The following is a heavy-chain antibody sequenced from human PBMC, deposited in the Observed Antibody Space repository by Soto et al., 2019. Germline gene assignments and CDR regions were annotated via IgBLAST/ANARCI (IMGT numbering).Heavy chain of an antibody. CDR1: GGSISSGSYY. Sequence: ETLSLTCTVSGGSISSGSYYWSWIRQPPGKGLEWIGYIYYSGSTNYNPSLKSRVTISVDTSKNQFSLKLSSVTAADTAVYYCARGSKPDYGDYDGGIDYWGQGTLVTVSS. V-gene: IGHV4-61*01. CDR2: IYYSGST. CDR3: ARGSKPDYGDYDGGIDY. D-gene: IGHD4-17*01. J-gene: IGHJ4*02.